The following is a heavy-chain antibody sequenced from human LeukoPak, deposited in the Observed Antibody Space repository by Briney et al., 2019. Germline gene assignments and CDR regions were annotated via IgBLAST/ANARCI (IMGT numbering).Heavy chain of an antibody. CDR3: ARDLFSSSSDGEYYFDY. V-gene: IGHV3-21*01. Sequence: GGSLRLSCAASGFTFSSYSMNWVRQAPGKGLEWVSSISSSSYIYYADSVRGRFTISRDNAKNSLYLQMNSLRAEDTAVYYCARDLFSSSSDGEYYFDYWGQGTLVTASS. CDR2: ISSSSYI. CDR1: GFTFSSYS. J-gene: IGHJ4*02. D-gene: IGHD6-6*01.